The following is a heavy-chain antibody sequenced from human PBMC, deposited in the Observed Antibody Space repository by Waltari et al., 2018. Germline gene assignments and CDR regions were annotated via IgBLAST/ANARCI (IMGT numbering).Heavy chain of an antibody. CDR2: FSYNGNT. V-gene: IGHV4-39*01. J-gene: IGHJ4*02. D-gene: IGHD2-15*01. CDR1: GGSISSTTYY. Sequence: QLQLQESGPGLVKASETLSLTCSVSGGSISSTTYYWGWIRQPPGKGLEWIGSFSYNGNTYYNPSLKSRITSSVDTSKNQFSLQLRSVTAADTAMYYCARPGRVGGGSLMGLDYWGQGTLVTVSS. CDR3: ARPGRVGGGSLMGLDY.